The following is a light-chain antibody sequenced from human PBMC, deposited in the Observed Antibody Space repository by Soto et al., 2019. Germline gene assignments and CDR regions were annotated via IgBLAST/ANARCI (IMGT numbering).Light chain of an antibody. J-gene: IGKJ1*01. V-gene: IGKV3-15*01. CDR3: QQYSSWPPWT. Sequence: TQSAAKLXVSPGEGATLXCRASQSVISDFDWYQQKAGKAPRHLIYGASARATSIPARLSGSGSGREFTLNISSLESEDSAVYYCQQYSSWPPWTFGQGTKVDIK. CDR1: QSVISD. CDR2: GAS.